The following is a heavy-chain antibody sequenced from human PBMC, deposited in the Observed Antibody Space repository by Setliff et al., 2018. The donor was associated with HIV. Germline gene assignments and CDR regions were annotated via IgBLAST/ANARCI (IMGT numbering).Heavy chain of an antibody. CDR1: GFMFSSYG. CDR3: ARGDDSSGYYYGMDV. V-gene: IGHV3-64*04. D-gene: IGHD3-22*01. CDR2: ISSDGGSM. Sequence: PGGSLRLSCTASGFMFSSYGMHWVRQAPGKGLEHVSGISSDGGSMYYADSVRGRFTISRDNSKNTLYLQMNSLRAEDTAVYYCARGDDSSGYYYGMDVWGQGTTVTVSS. J-gene: IGHJ6*02.